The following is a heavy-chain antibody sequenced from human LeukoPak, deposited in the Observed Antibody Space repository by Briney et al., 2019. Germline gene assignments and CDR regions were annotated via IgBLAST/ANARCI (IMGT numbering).Heavy chain of an antibody. D-gene: IGHD1-26*01. Sequence: ASVKVSCKASGYTFTGYYMHWVRQAPGQGLEWMGGIIPIFGTANYAQKFQGRVTITADKSTSTAYMELSSLRSEDTAVYYCARSGSYDDAFDIWGQGTMVTVSS. V-gene: IGHV1-69*06. CDR2: IIPIFGTA. CDR3: ARSGSYDDAFDI. J-gene: IGHJ3*02. CDR1: GYTFTGYY.